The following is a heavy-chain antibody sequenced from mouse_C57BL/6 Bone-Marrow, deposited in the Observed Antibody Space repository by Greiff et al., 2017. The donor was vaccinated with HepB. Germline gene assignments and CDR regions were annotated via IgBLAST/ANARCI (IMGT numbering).Heavy chain of an antibody. Sequence: VHLVESGPGLVQPSQSLSITCTVSGFSLTSYGVHWVRQSPGKGLEWLGVIWSGGSTDYNAAFISRLSISKDNSKTQVSFNRNSLQADDTAIDYCARGSFTTVVAPYYFDYWGQGTTLTVSS. V-gene: IGHV2-2*01. CDR3: ARGSFTTVVAPYYFDY. CDR2: IWSGGST. D-gene: IGHD1-1*01. J-gene: IGHJ2*01. CDR1: GFSLTSYG.